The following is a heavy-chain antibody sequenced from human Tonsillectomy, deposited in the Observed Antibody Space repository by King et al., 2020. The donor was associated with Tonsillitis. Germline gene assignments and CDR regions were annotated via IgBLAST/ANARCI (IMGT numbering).Heavy chain of an antibody. V-gene: IGHV3-48*02. Sequence: DVQLVESGGGLVQPGDSLRLSCAASGFILSSYAMNWVRQAPGKGLEWVSYISGSGSIIYYADSVKGRFTISRDSTKNSLYLQMNSLRDEDMAVYYCARDAGTTWHLDYWGLGTLVTVSS. J-gene: IGHJ4*02. D-gene: IGHD1-14*01. CDR1: GFILSSYA. CDR2: ISGSGSII. CDR3: ARDAGTTWHLDY.